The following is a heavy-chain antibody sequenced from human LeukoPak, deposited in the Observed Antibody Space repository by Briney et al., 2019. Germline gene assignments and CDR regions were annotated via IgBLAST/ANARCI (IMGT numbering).Heavy chain of an antibody. CDR1: GGSLSSRSHY. CDR3: ARAESGPTAFFDY. D-gene: IGHD3-3*01. CDR2: VYFTGST. J-gene: IGHJ4*02. Sequence: PSETLFLTCTVSGGSLSSRSHYWGCIRQFPGKGLQWIASVYFTGSTYYNPSLTSRATVSVDTSKNQFSLKLSSVTAADTAVYYCARAESGPTAFFDYWGQGTLVTVSS. V-gene: IGHV4-39*01.